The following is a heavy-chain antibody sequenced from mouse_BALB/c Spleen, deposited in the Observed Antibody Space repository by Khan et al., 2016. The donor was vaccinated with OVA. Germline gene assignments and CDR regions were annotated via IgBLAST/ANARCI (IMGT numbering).Heavy chain of an antibody. CDR2: IWSAGSK. D-gene: IGHD2-4*01. V-gene: IGHV2-2*02. CDR3: ARRGYDYGRGALFAY. J-gene: IGHJ3*01. Sequence: QVQLKESGPGLVQPSQSLSITCTVSGFSLPNYSVHWVRQSPGKGLEWLGVIWSAGSKDSNEAFISRLTISKDNSRSQVFFNMNNLQPNDTAIYYCARRGYDYGRGALFAYWGQGTLVTVSA. CDR1: GFSLPNYS.